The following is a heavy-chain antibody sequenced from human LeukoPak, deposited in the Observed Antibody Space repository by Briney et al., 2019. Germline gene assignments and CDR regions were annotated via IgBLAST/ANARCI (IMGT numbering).Heavy chain of an antibody. CDR1: GYTFTGYY. V-gene: IGHV1-2*04. CDR3: ATRATTGSLYGMDV. Sequence: GESLKVSCKASGYTFTGYYMHWVRQAPGQGLEWMGWINPNSGGTNYAQKFQGWVTMTRDTSISTAYMELSRLRSDDTAVYYCATRATTGSLYGMDVWGQGTTVTVSS. J-gene: IGHJ6*02. CDR2: INPNSGGT. D-gene: IGHD3-10*01.